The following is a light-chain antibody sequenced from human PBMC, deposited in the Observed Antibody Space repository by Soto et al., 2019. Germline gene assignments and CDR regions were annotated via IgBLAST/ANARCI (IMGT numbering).Light chain of an antibody. J-gene: IGLJ1*01. CDR2: EVS. Sequence: QSVLTQPASVSGSPGQSITTSCTGTSSDVGGYNYVSWYQQHPDKAPKLMIYEVSNRPSRVSNRFSGSKSGNTASLTISGLQAGGEADYYCSSYTRSSTSYVFGTGTKVTVL. CDR1: SSDVGGYNY. CDR3: SSYTRSSTSYV. V-gene: IGLV2-14*01.